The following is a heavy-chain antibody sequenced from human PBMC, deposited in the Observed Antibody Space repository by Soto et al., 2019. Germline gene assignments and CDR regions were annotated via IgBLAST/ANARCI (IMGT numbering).Heavy chain of an antibody. V-gene: IGHV1-69*12. CDR1: AGTFSSYA. D-gene: IGHD6-6*01. Sequence: QVQLVQSGAEVKKPGSSVKVSCKASAGTFSSYAISWVRQAPGQGLEWMGGIIPIFGTANYAQKFQGRVTITADESTSTAYMELSSLKSENTALYYCATSSSRSWLHAFDIWGLGTMVTVSS. J-gene: IGHJ3*02. CDR3: ATSSSRSWLHAFDI. CDR2: IIPIFGTA.